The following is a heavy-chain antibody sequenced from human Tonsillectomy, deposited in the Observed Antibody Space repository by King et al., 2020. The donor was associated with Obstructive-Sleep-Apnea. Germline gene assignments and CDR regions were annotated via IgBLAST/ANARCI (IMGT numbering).Heavy chain of an antibody. J-gene: IGHJ4*02. V-gene: IGHV2-70*11. CDR3: ARARYSSSWKYFDY. Sequence: TLKESGPALVKPTQTLTLTCTFSGFSLSTSGMCVSWIRQPPGKALEWLARIDLDDDKYYSTSLKTRLTISKETSKNQVVLTMTNMDPVDTATYYCARARYSSSWKYFDYWGQGTLVTVSS. D-gene: IGHD6-13*01. CDR2: IDLDDDK. CDR1: GFSLSTSGMC.